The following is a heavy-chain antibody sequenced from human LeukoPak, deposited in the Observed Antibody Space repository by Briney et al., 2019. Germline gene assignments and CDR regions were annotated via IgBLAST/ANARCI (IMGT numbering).Heavy chain of an antibody. CDR1: VYTFTGYY. J-gene: IGHJ4*02. CDR3: ARGGHYYDSTFSTSYDY. CDR2: SDPYSGGT. V-gene: IGHV1-2*02. D-gene: IGHD3-22*01. Sequence: GASVKVSCKASVYTFTGYYMHWVRQAPGQGREWMGWSDPYSGGTNFAQKFQGRVTMTRDTSISTDYMQLYSLRSDDTAVYYCARGGHYYDSTFSTSYDYWGQGTLVTVSS.